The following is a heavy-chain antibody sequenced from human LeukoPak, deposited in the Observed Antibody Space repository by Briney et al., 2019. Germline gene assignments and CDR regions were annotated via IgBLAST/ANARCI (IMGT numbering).Heavy chain of an antibody. D-gene: IGHD2-15*01. V-gene: IGHV3-33*08. CDR3: AREADCSGGNCYRGAFDI. CDR1: GFTFSNYA. Sequence: GGSLRLSCAASGFTFSNYAMHWVRQAPGKGLEWVAVIWYDGSNDYYANSVKGRFAISRDNSKNTVYLQISSLRAEDTAVFYCAREADCSGGNCYRGAFDIWGQGTMITVSS. CDR2: IWYDGSND. J-gene: IGHJ3*02.